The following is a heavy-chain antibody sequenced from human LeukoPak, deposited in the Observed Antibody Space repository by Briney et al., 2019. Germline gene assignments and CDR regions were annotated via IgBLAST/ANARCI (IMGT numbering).Heavy chain of an antibody. CDR1: GFTFSSYA. CDR3: AKSLPRYGSGSSFDY. J-gene: IGHJ4*02. Sequence: GGSLRLSCAASGFTFSSYAMHWVRQAPGKGLEWVAVISYDGSNKYYADSVKGRFTISRDNSKNTLYLQMNSLRAEDTAVYYCAKSLPRYGSGSSFDYWGQGTLVTVSS. CDR2: ISYDGSNK. D-gene: IGHD3-10*01. V-gene: IGHV3-30*04.